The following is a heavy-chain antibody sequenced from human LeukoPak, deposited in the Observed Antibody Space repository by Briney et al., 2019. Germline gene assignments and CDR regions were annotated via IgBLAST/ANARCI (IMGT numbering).Heavy chain of an antibody. Sequence: ASVQVSCQASGYTFTSYDINWVRQATGQGLEWMGWMNPNSGNTGYAQKFQGRVTMTRNTSINTAYMELSSLRSEDTAVYYCARVLYNWNYVGPGYYYYMDVWGKGTTVTVSS. CDR1: GYTFTSYD. J-gene: IGHJ6*03. CDR3: ARVLYNWNYVGPGYYYYMDV. CDR2: MNPNSGNT. V-gene: IGHV1-8*01. D-gene: IGHD1-7*01.